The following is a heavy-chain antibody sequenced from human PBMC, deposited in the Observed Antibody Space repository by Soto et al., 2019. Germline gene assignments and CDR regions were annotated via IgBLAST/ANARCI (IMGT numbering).Heavy chain of an antibody. Sequence: QITLKESGPTLVKPPKPLTLTCTFPGFPLSTSGLGVAWIRHPPGKALEWLALIFWYDDKRYTPSLKSRLTITKDTSKNQVVLTMTNMDPVDTATYYCAHTESMVRGVNWFDPWGQGTLVTVSS. J-gene: IGHJ5*02. D-gene: IGHD3-10*01. CDR2: IFWYDDK. V-gene: IGHV2-5*01. CDR1: GFPLSTSGLG. CDR3: AHTESMVRGVNWFDP.